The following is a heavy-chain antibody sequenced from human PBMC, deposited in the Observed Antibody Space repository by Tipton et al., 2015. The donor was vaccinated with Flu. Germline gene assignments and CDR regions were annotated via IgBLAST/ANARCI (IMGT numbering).Heavy chain of an antibody. V-gene: IGHV4-34*01. D-gene: IGHD4-11*01. Sequence: TLSLTCAFYGGSFSGYSWSWIRQPPGKGLEWIGEINQSGTTNYNPSLKSRVTISVDTSKNQFSLRVSSVTAADTAVYYCARRDYSNYVSDPKNWFDPWGQGTLVTVSS. CDR3: ARRDYSNYVSDPKNWFDP. J-gene: IGHJ5*02. CDR2: INQSGTT. CDR1: GGSFSGYS.